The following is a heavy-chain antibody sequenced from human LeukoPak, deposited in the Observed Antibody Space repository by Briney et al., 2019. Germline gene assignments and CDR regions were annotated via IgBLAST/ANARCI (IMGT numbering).Heavy chain of an antibody. CDR1: EFTFTSYG. Sequence: GGSLRLSCATSEFTFTSYGMHWVRQAPGKGLEWVAFIRYDGSNKYYADSVKGRFTISRDNAKNTLYLQMNSLRAEDTAVYYCARAYDSTFPHYYYMDVWGKGTTVTISS. D-gene: IGHD3-22*01. CDR2: IRYDGSNK. V-gene: IGHV3-30*02. J-gene: IGHJ6*03. CDR3: ARAYDSTFPHYYYMDV.